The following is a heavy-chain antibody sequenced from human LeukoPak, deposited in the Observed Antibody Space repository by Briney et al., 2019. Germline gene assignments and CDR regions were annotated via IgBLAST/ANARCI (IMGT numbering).Heavy chain of an antibody. CDR1: GFTFSDYY. D-gene: IGHD3-22*01. CDR3: ARGGSSGYSARWAYYFDY. CDR2: ISSSGSTI. J-gene: IGHJ4*02. V-gene: IGHV3-11*04. Sequence: GGSLRLSCAASGFTFSDYYMSWIRQAPGKGLEWVSYISSSGSTIYYADSAKGRFTISRDNAKNSLYLQMNSLRAEDTAVYYCARGGSSGYSARWAYYFDYWGQGTLVTVSS.